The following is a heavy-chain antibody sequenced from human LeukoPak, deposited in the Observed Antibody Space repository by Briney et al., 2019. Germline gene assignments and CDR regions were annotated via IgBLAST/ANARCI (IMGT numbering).Heavy chain of an antibody. V-gene: IGHV5-51*01. Sequence: GESLKISCKGSGYSFTSYWIGWVRQMPGKGLEWMGIIYPGDSDTRYSPSFQGQVTISADNSISTAYLQWSSLKASDTAMYYCARHYLSRNSYGPFDYWGQGTLVTVSS. J-gene: IGHJ4*02. CDR2: IYPGDSDT. CDR1: GYSFTSYW. CDR3: ARHYLSRNSYGPFDY. D-gene: IGHD5-18*01.